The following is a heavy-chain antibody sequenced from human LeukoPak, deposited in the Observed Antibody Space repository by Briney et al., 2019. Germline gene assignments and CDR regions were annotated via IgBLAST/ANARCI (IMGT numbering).Heavy chain of an antibody. CDR2: FSGSGGST. Sequence: GGSLRLSCAASGFTFSTYAMSWVRQAPGKGLEWVSAFSGSGGSTYYADSVKGRFTISRDNSKSTLYLQMNSLRAEDTAIYYCARSGYNRFDYWGQGTLVIISS. CDR3: ARSGYNRFDY. V-gene: IGHV3-23*01. D-gene: IGHD5-24*01. J-gene: IGHJ4*02. CDR1: GFTFSTYA.